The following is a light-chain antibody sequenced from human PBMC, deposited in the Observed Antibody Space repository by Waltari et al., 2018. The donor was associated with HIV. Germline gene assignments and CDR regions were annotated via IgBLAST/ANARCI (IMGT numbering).Light chain of an antibody. CDR3: CSYTRNTTRI. J-gene: IGLJ2*01. CDR2: EVT. V-gene: IGLV2-14*01. CDR1: SSDVGGYTY. Sequence: QSALTQPASVSGSPGQSITISFTGTSSDVGGYTYVSWYQQYPDQAPKLLIYEVTNRPSGISDRFSGSKSGDTASRTISGLQAEDEAHYYCCSYTRNTTRIFGGGTHLTVL.